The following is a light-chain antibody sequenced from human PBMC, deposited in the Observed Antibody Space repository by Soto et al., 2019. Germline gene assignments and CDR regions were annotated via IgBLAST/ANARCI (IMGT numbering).Light chain of an antibody. V-gene: IGKV3-20*01. CDR1: QSLSSFY. Sequence: EIVLAQSPGTLPLSPGERATLSCRASQSLSSFYLAWYQQKPGQAPRLLIYGASSRASGIPDRFSGSGSGTDFTLSISRLEPEDFAVYYCQQYGSSPPYSFGQGTNLEIK. J-gene: IGKJ2*01. CDR2: GAS. CDR3: QQYGSSPPYS.